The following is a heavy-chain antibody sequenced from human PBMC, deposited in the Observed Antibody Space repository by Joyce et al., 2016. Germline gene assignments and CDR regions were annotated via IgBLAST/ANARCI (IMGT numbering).Heavy chain of an antibody. V-gene: IGHV4-34*01. CDR2: IDHSGTI. D-gene: IGHD6-13*01. Sequence: QVQLQQWGAGLLKPSETLSLTCGVHGASFSDFHWSWVRQPPGKGLEGIGEIDHSGTIYYNPSLKSRVTISQDMSNNQFSLNLTSVTAADTAVYYCARVWGIVALRFYYGMDVWGQGTTVTVSS. J-gene: IGHJ6*02. CDR1: GASFSDFH. CDR3: ARVWGIVALRFYYGMDV.